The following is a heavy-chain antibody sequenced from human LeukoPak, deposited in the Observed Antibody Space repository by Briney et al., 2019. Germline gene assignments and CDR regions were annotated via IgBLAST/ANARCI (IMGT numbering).Heavy chain of an antibody. CDR1: GFTVSSNY. Sequence: PGGSLGLSCAASGFTVSSNYMSWVRQAPGKGLEWVSVIYSGGSTYYADSVKGRFTISRDNSKNTLYLQTNSLRAEDTAVYYCASIAARVYWGQGTLVTVSS. J-gene: IGHJ4*02. CDR3: ASIAARVY. V-gene: IGHV3-53*01. CDR2: IYSGGST. D-gene: IGHD6-6*01.